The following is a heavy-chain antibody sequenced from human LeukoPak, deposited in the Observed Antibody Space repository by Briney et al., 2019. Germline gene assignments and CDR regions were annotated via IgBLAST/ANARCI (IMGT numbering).Heavy chain of an antibody. V-gene: IGHV5-51*01. J-gene: IGHJ4*02. Sequence: GGSLRLSCKGSGYSFTSYWIGWVRQMPGKGLEWMGIIYPGDSDTRYSPSFQGLVTISADKSINTAYLQWNSLKASDTAIYYCARSRDWNYDLWGQGTLVTVSS. CDR1: GYSFTSYW. D-gene: IGHD1-7*01. CDR3: ARSRDWNYDL. CDR2: IYPGDSDT.